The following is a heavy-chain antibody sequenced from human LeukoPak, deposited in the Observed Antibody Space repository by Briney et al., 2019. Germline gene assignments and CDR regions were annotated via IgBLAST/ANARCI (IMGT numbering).Heavy chain of an antibody. CDR1: GYTFTSYA. J-gene: IGHJ6*03. D-gene: IGHD2-15*01. V-gene: IGHV7-4-1*02. CDR3: ARLAPYCSGGSCYFHYYYMDV. Sequence: ASVKVSCKASGYTFTSYAMNWVRQAPGQGLEWMGWINTNTGNPTYAQGFTGRFVFSLDTSVSTAYLQISSLEAEDTAVYYCARLAPYCSGGSCYFHYYYMDVWGKGTTVTVSS. CDR2: INTNTGNP.